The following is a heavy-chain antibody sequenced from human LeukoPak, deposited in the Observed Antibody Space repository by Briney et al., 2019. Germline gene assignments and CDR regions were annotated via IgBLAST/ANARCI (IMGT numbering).Heavy chain of an antibody. V-gene: IGHV1-46*01. D-gene: IGHD2-15*01. CDR2: INPSGGST. CDR3: TVLVVAALDY. CDR1: GYTFTSYY. Sequence: ASVKVSCKASGYTFTSYYMHWVRQAPGQGLEWMGIINPSGGSTSYAQKFQGRVTMTRDMSTSTVYMELSSLRSEDTAVYYCTVLVVAALDYWGQGTLVTVSS. J-gene: IGHJ4*02.